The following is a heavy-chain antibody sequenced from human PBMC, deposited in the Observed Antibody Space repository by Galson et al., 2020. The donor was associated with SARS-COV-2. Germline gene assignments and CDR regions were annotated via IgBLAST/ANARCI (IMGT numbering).Heavy chain of an antibody. D-gene: IGHD2-2*01. CDR2: INHSGST. CDR3: ARGSVVVVPAALGVIFYYYYYMDV. J-gene: IGHJ6*03. CDR1: GGSFSGYY. Sequence: SETLSLTCAVYGGSFSGYYWSWIRQPPGKGLEWIGEINHSGSTNYNPSLKSRVTISVDTSKNQFSLKLSSVTAADTAVYYCARGSVVVVPAALGVIFYYYYYMDVWGKGTTVTVSS. V-gene: IGHV4-34*01.